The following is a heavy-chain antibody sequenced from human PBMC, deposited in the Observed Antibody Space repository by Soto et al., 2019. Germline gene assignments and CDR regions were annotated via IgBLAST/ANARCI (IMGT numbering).Heavy chain of an antibody. CDR1: GFTFSSYA. V-gene: IGHV3-23*01. CDR2: ISGSGGST. J-gene: IGHJ4*02. D-gene: IGHD5-18*01. Sequence: GSLRLSCAASGFTFSSYAMSWVRQAPGKGLEWVSAISGSGGSTYYADSVKGRFTISRDNSKNTLYLQMNSLRAEDTAVYYCARALRDGYSYGYEPSLIDYWGQGTLVTVSS. CDR3: ARALRDGYSYGYEPSLIDY.